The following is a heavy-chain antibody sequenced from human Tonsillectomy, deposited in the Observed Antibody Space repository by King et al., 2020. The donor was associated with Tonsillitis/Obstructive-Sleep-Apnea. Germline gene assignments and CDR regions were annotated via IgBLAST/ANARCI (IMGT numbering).Heavy chain of an antibody. J-gene: IGHJ3*02. CDR3: ARDGILGI. CDR2: IIFIFGTV. CDR1: VGTLKGYA. D-gene: IGHD3-16*01. Sequence: QLVQSGAEMKKPGSSVKGSYKAAVGTLKGYAISWLRQAPGQGLDWMGGIIFIFGTVNYAQKLQGSVTITADESTSTDYMELSSLRSEDTAVYYCARDGILGIWGQGTMVTVSS. V-gene: IGHV1-69*12.